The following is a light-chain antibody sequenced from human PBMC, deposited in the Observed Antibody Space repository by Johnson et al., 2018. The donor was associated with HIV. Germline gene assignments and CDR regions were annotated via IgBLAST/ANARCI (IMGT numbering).Light chain of an antibody. CDR3: GTWDSRFYV. CDR1: SSNIENNY. V-gene: IGLV1-51*02. CDR2: ENN. J-gene: IGLJ1*01. Sequence: QSVLTQPPSVSATPGQKVTISCSGSSSNIENNYVSWYQQLPETAPKLLIYENNKRPSGIPDRFSGSKSGTSATLGITGLQTGDEADYYCGTWDSRFYVFGTGTKVTVL.